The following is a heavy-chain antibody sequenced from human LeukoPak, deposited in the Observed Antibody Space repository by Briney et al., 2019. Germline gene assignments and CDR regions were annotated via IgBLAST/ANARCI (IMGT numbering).Heavy chain of an antibody. Sequence: SETLSLTCTVSGGSISSGGYYWSWIRQHPGKGLEWIGYIYYSGSTYYNPSLKSRVTISVDTSKNQFSLKLSSVTAADTAVYYCARGREGIVVVPAAMIYFDYWGQGTLVTVSS. CDR1: GGSISSGGYY. V-gene: IGHV4-31*03. D-gene: IGHD2-2*01. J-gene: IGHJ4*02. CDR3: ARGREGIVVVPAAMIYFDY. CDR2: IYYSGST.